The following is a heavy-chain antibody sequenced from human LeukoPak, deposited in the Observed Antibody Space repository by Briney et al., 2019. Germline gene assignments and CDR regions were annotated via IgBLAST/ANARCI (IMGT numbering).Heavy chain of an antibody. CDR1: GFTFISYD. Sequence: GGSLRLSCAASGFTFISYDMSWVRQAPGMGLEWVSGITGSTGTTYYADSVKGRFTISRDNSKSMLHLQMNSLRPEDTAVYYCAKVRWDNSGWYYLDTWGQGTLLTVSS. CDR2: ITGSTGTT. D-gene: IGHD6-19*01. J-gene: IGHJ4*02. CDR3: AKVRWDNSGWYYLDT. V-gene: IGHV3-23*01.